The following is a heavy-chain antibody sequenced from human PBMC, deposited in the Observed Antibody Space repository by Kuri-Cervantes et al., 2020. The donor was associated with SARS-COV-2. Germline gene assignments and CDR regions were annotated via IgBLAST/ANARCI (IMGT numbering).Heavy chain of an antibody. CDR3: ARDTRLGCSGTSGYSFFDY. J-gene: IGHJ4*02. CDR1: GDSISSDGHF. V-gene: IGHV4-31*03. CDR2: IYSSGTS. Sequence: SETLSLTCTVSGDSISSDGHFWTWIRQPPGKGLEWIGYIYSSGTSHYNPSLKSRVTISVDTSKNKFSLNLSSVTAADTAVYYCARDTRLGCSGTSGYSFFDYWGQGTLVTVSS. D-gene: IGHD2-2*01.